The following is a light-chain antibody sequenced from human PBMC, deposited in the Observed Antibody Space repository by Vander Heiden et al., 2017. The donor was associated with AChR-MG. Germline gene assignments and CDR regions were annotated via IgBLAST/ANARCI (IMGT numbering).Light chain of an antibody. J-gene: IGLJ2*01. CDR1: ALPKQY. V-gene: IGLV3-25*03. CDR2: KDS. Sequence: SYELTQPPSVSVSPGQTARITCSGDALPKQYAYWYQQKPGQAPVLVIYKDSERPSGIPERFFGSRSATTVTLTICGVQAEDEADYYCQSADSMTTYMGVGGGTRLTGL. CDR3: QSADSMTTYMG.